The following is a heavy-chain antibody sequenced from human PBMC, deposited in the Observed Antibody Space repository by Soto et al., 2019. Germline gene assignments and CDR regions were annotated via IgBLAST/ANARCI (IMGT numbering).Heavy chain of an antibody. CDR2: IWYDGSNK. J-gene: IGHJ4*02. CDR1: GFTFSSYG. D-gene: IGHD6-19*01. V-gene: IGHV3-33*01. Sequence: QVQLVESGGGVVQPGRSLRLSCAASGFTFSSYGMHWVRQAPGKGLEWVAVIWYDGSNKYYADSVKGRFTISRDNSKNTLYLQTNSLRAEDTAVYYCPLHMYSSGVYDYWGQGTLVTVSS. CDR3: PLHMYSSGVYDY.